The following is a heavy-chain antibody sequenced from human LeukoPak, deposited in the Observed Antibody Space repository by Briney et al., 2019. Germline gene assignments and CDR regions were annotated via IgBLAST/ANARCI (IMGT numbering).Heavy chain of an antibody. J-gene: IGHJ5*02. CDR1: GGSISSGGYS. CDR2: IYYSGST. Sequence: SETLSLTCAVSGGSISSGGYSWSWIRQPPGKGLEWIGYIYYSGSTYYNPSLKSRVTISVDTSKNQFSLKLSSVTAADTAVYYCARDRGDYYGSGSYPSWFDPWGQGTLVTVSS. V-gene: IGHV4-30-4*07. D-gene: IGHD3-10*01. CDR3: ARDRGDYYGSGSYPSWFDP.